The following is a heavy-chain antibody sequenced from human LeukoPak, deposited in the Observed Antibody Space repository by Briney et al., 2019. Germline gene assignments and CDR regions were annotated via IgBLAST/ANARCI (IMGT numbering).Heavy chain of an antibody. D-gene: IGHD5/OR15-5a*01. V-gene: IGHV3-23*01. Sequence: GGSLRLSCAASGFTFSTYVMSWVRQAPGKGLEWVSAISGSGGSTYYADSVKGRFTISRDNAKNTLYLQMNSLRAEDTAVYYCVRDRVSPGCRFDPWGQGTLVTVSS. J-gene: IGHJ5*02. CDR2: ISGSGGST. CDR3: VRDRVSPGCRFDP. CDR1: GFTFSTYV.